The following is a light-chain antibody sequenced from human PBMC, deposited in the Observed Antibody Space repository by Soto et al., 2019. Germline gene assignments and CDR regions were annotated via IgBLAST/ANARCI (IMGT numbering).Light chain of an antibody. V-gene: IGKV1-5*01. J-gene: IGKJ2*01. CDR3: QQYNSYS. CDR1: QSISSW. CDR2: DAS. Sequence: DIQMTQSPSTLSASVGDRVTITCRASQSISSWLAWYQQKPGKAPKLLIYDASSLESGVPSRFSGSGSGTEFTLTISSLQPDDFATYYCQQYNSYSFRQGTKLEIK.